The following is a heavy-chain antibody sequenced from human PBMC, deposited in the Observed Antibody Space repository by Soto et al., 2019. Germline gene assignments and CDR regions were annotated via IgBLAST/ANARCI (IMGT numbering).Heavy chain of an antibody. V-gene: IGHV3-7*04. D-gene: IGHD1-26*01. J-gene: IGHJ4*02. CDR3: GRDSGTFHIDY. CDR1: GFTFSSHW. Sequence: EVHLVESGGDLVQHGGSLRLSCVASGFTFSSHWMTWVRQAPGKGLEWVANIKEDGSDIYYADSVKGRFTISRDNAKKSLYLQMNSLRAEDTAVYYCGRDSGTFHIDYWGQGTLVTVSS. CDR2: IKEDGSDI.